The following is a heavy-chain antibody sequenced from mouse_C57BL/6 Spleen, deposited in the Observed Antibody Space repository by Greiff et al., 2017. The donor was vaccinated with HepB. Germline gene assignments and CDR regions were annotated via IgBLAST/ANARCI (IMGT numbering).Heavy chain of an antibody. D-gene: IGHD1-1*01. V-gene: IGHV1-64*01. CDR2: IHPNSGST. J-gene: IGHJ2*01. Sequence: QVQLQQSGAELVKPGASVKLSCKASGYTFTSYWMHWVKQRPGQGLEWIGMIHPNSGSTNYNEKFKSKATLTVDKSSSTAYMQLSSLTSEDSAVYYCASDYYGSSSDYWGQGTTLTVSS. CDR3: ASDYYGSSSDY. CDR1: GYTFTSYW.